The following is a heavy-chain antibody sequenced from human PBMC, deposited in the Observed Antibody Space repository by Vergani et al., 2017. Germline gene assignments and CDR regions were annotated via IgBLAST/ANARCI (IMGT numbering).Heavy chain of an antibody. J-gene: IGHJ4*02. CDR2: ITSSSSYI. Sequence: DVQLLESGGGLVQPGGSLRLSCAASGFTFSSYTMSWVRQAPGKGLEWVSSITSSSSYIYYADSVKGRFTISRDNAKNSLYLQMNSLRAEDTAVYNCARVVRGPSDYFDYWGQGTLVTVSS. V-gene: IGHV3-21*01. CDR1: GFTFSSYT. D-gene: IGHD3-10*01. CDR3: ARVVRGPSDYFDY.